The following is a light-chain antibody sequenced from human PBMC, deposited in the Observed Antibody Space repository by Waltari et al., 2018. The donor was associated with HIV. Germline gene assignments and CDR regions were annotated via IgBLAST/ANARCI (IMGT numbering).Light chain of an antibody. CDR3: AAWDDSLSVVV. CDR1: SSHIESNY. J-gene: IGLJ2*01. V-gene: IGLV1-47*01. Sequence: QSVLTQPPSASGTPGQRVTISCSGSSSHIESNYVYWYQQLPGTAPKLLIYRSIQRPSVVPDRFSGSKSGTSASLAIRGLRSEDEADYYCAAWDDSLSVVVFGGGTKLTVL. CDR2: RSI.